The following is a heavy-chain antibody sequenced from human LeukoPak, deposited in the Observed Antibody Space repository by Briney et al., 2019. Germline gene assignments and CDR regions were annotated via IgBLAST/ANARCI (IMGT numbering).Heavy chain of an antibody. CDR1: GYTFTSYG. D-gene: IGHD3-16*02. Sequence: VASVKVSCKASGYTFTSYGISWVRQAPGQGLEWMGWISAYNGNTNYAQKLQGRVTMTRDTSISTAYMELSRLRSDDTAVYYCARDLLPGSYRYRYYYYYMDVWGKGTTVTVSS. J-gene: IGHJ6*03. CDR2: ISAYNGNT. CDR3: ARDLLPGSYRYRYYYYYMDV. V-gene: IGHV1-18*01.